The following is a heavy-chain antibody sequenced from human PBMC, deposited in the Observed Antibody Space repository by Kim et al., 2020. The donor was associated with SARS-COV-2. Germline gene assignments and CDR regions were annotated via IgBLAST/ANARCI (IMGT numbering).Heavy chain of an antibody. CDR1: GGTFSGYG. D-gene: IGHD6-13*01. Sequence: SVKVSCKASGGTFSGYGVSWVRQAPGQGLEWMGKIIPIFNTKDYAQNFQGRVTITADESTGTAFMEVRSLRSEDTAVYYCAAGGMAAVETRFDYWGQGTVVTVP. CDR3: AAGGMAAVETRFDY. J-gene: IGHJ4*02. CDR2: IIPIFNTK. V-gene: IGHV1-69*13.